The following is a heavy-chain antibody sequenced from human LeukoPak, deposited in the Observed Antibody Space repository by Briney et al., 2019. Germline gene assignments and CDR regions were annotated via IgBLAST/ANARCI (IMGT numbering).Heavy chain of an antibody. CDR1: GASIRSYY. V-gene: IGHV4-59*08. J-gene: IGHJ4*02. CDR2: IYYTGSTNY. Sequence: TPSETLSLTCTVSGASIRSYYWSWIRQPPGKGLECIGYIYYTGSTNYNYNPSLKSRVTISVDTSKNQFSLKLSSATAADTAVYYCARHGPRRDGYNYDYWGPGTLVTVSP. CDR3: ARHGPRRDGYNYDY. D-gene: IGHD5-24*01.